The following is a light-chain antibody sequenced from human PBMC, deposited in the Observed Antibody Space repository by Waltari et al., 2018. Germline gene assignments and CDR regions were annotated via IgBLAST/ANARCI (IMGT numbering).Light chain of an antibody. CDR3: SSYSSSSALRV. Sequence: QSALTQPASVSGSPGQSITISCTGTSSDVGAFNYVSWYQQHPGNAPKLIIYDVTNRPSGVSSRFSASKFGNMASLTISGLQADDEADYYCSSYSSSSALRVFGGGTKLTVL. CDR2: DVT. J-gene: IGLJ3*02. CDR1: SSDVGAFNY. V-gene: IGLV2-14*03.